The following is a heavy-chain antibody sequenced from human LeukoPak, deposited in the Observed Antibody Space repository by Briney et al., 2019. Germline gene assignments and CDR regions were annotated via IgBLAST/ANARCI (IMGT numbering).Heavy chain of an antibody. D-gene: IGHD5-18*01. CDR3: ARAASLPIVTPDLDY. Sequence: SETLALTCTVSGGSFSSYYWSWIRQPPGKGLEWIGYIYHSGSTNYNPSLKRRVTLSVETTKNQFSLKLSSVTAADTAVYYCARAASLPIVTPDLDYWGQGTLVTVSS. CDR2: IYHSGST. V-gene: IGHV4-59*01. J-gene: IGHJ4*01. CDR1: GGSFSSYY.